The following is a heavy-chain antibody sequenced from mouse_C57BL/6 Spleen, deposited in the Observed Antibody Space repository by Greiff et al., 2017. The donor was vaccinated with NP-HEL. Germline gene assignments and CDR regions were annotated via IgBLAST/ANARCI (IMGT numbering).Heavy chain of an antibody. J-gene: IGHJ2*01. V-gene: IGHV5-4*01. Sequence: EVQVVESGGGLVKPGGSLKLSCAASGFTFSSYAMSWVRQTPEKRLEWVATISDGGSYTYYPDNVKGRFTISRDNAKNNLYLQMSHLKSEDTAMYYCARDPLSGNFDYWGQGTTLTVSS. CDR1: GFTFSSYA. CDR3: ARDPLSGNFDY. D-gene: IGHD1-2*01. CDR2: ISDGGSYT.